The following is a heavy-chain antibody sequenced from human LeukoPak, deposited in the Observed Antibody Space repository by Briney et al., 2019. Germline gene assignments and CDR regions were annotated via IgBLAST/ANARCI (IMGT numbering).Heavy chain of an antibody. J-gene: IGHJ4*02. CDR1: GGSISSSSYY. Sequence: SETLSPTCTVSGGSISSSSYYWGWIRQPQGAGLEWIGSIYYSGSTYYNPSLKSRVTISVDTSKNQSSLKLSSVTAADTAVYYCARHDYYDLRFDYWGQGTLVTVSS. CDR3: ARHDYYDLRFDY. D-gene: IGHD3-3*01. CDR2: IYYSGST. V-gene: IGHV4-39*01.